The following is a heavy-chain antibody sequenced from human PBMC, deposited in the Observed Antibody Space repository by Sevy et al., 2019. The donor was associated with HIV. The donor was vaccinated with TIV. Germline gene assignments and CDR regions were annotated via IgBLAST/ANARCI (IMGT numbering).Heavy chain of an antibody. J-gene: IGHJ4*02. CDR2: IYHSGST. CDR1: GYSISSGYY. CDR3: ARVLATHIAAGGDY. Sequence: SETLSLTCTVSGYSISSGYYWGWIRQPPGKGLEWIGSIYHSGSTYYNPSLKSRVTISVDTSKNQFSQKLSSVTAADTAVYYCARVLATHIAAGGDYWGQGTLVTVSS. V-gene: IGHV4-38-2*02. D-gene: IGHD6-13*01.